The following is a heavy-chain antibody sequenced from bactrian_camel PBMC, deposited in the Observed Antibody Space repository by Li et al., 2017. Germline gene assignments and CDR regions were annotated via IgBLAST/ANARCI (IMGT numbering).Heavy chain of an antibody. V-gene: IGHV3S54*01. CDR1: GSIYNDNC. Sequence: HVQLVESGGGSVQTGGSRRLSCTPSGSIYNDNCTGWIRQAPGMEREAVAAIYTGLGRPLYADSVLGRFTISKDNARKTVYLQMNSLKTEDSGVYYCATDYMFRDRGNYWGQGTQVTVS. CDR3: ATDYMFRDRGNY. J-gene: IGHJ4*01. CDR2: IYTGLGRP.